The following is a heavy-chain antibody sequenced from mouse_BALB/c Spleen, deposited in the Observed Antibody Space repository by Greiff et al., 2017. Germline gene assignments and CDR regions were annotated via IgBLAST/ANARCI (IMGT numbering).Heavy chain of an antibody. J-gene: IGHJ4*01. Sequence: VQLQHSGPELVKPGASVKIPCKASGYTFTDYNMDWVKQSHGKSLEWIGDINPNNGGTIYNQKFKGKATLTVDKSSSTAYMELSRLTSEDSAVYFCARQGVVATDAMDYWGQGTSVTVSA. D-gene: IGHD1-1*01. CDR1: GYTFTDYN. V-gene: IGHV1-18*01. CDR3: ARQGVVATDAMDY. CDR2: INPNNGGT.